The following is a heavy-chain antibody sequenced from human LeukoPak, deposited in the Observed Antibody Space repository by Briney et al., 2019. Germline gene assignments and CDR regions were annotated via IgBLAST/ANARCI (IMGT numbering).Heavy chain of an antibody. CDR2: ISSSGSTI. CDR3: ARVRAYYYDSSGYTDY. V-gene: IGHV3-11*01. J-gene: IGHJ4*02. Sequence: GGSLRLSCAASGFTFSDYYMSWIRQAPGKGLEWVSYISSSGSTIYYADSVKGRFTISRDNAKNSLYLQVNSLRAEDTAVYYCARVRAYYYDSSGYTDYWGQGTLVTVSS. CDR1: GFTFSDYY. D-gene: IGHD3-22*01.